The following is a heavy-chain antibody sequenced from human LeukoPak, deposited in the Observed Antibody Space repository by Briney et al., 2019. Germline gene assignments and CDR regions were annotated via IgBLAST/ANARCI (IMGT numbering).Heavy chain of an antibody. CDR3: ARGESLSYDFWSGVYYYYMDV. J-gene: IGHJ6*03. CDR1: GFTFSSYW. CDR2: INSDGSST. Sequence: GGSLRLSCAASGFTFSSYWMHWVRQAPGKGLVWVSRINSDGSSTSYADSVKGRFTISRDNAKNTLYLQMNSLRAEDTAVYYCARGESLSYDFWSGVYYYYMDVWGKGTTVTVSS. V-gene: IGHV3-74*01. D-gene: IGHD3-3*01.